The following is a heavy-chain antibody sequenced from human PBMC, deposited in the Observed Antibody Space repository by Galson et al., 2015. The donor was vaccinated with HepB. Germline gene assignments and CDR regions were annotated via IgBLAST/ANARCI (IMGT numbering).Heavy chain of an antibody. V-gene: IGHV3-48*01. D-gene: IGHD1-26*01. CDR2: ISTTSDNK. Sequence: SLRLSCAASGFTFSSYTMNWVRQAPGKGLEWISFISTTSDNKFSAASVKGRFIISRDNAKNSLYLQMNSRRAEDTAVYYCARIALSGSYWYFDYWGQGTRVTVSS. CDR3: ARIALSGSYWYFDY. CDR1: GFTFSSYT. J-gene: IGHJ4*02.